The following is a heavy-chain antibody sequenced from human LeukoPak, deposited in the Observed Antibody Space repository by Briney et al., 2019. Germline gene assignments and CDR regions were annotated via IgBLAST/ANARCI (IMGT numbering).Heavy chain of an antibody. CDR2: IIPIFGTA. J-gene: IGHJ4*02. CDR1: GGTFSSYA. Sequence: ASVKVSCKASGGTFSSYAISWVRQAPGQGLEWMGGIIPIFGTANYAQKFQGGVTITADESTSTAYMELSSLRSEDTAVYYCATPYSSSWTGVGYYFDYWGQGTLVTVSS. D-gene: IGHD6-13*01. CDR3: ATPYSSSWTGVGYYFDY. V-gene: IGHV1-69*13.